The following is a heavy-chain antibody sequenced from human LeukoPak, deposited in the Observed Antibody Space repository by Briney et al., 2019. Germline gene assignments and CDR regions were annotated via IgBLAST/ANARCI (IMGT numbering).Heavy chain of an antibody. V-gene: IGHV3-7*04. Sequence: QPGGSLRRSCAASGFTFNNYWMTWVRQAPGKGLEWVANIKQDGGEGSYGDSVKGRFTISRDNAKKSLYLQMHSLRAEDTAVYYCARDGYGWESLDYWGQGALVTVSS. D-gene: IGHD2-2*03. CDR3: ARDGYGWESLDY. CDR1: GFTFNNYW. J-gene: IGHJ4*02. CDR2: IKQDGGEG.